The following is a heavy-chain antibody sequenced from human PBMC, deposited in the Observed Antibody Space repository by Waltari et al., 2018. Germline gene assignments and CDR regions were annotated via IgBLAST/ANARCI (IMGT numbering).Heavy chain of an antibody. CDR3: ARHQVYCGDDRCYPPFDH. CDR2: FYFSGST. CDR1: GGSISTKTYY. V-gene: IGHV4-39*01. Sequence: QLQLQELGPGLVNPSETLLLKCTVSGGSISTKTYYWGWIRQPPGKGLEWIGSFYFSGSTYYNPSLKSRVHISVDSSKNQFSLKLNSVTAADTALYYCARHQVYCGDDRCYPPFDHWGQGTLVNVSS. D-gene: IGHD2-21*01. J-gene: IGHJ4*02.